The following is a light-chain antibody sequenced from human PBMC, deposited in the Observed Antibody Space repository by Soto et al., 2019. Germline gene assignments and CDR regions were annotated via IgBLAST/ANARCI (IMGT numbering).Light chain of an antibody. Sequence: DIVMTQSPDSLAVSLGERATINCKSSQSVLYSSNNKNHLARYQQKPGQPPKLLIYWASTRESGVPDRFSGSGSGTDFTLTISSLQAEDVAVYYCQQCYSSPYTFGQGTKLEIK. J-gene: IGKJ2*01. CDR1: QSVLYSSNNKNH. CDR2: WAS. V-gene: IGKV4-1*01. CDR3: QQCYSSPYT.